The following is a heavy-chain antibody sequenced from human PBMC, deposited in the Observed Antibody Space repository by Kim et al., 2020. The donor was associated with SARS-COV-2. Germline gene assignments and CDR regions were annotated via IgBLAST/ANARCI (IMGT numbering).Heavy chain of an antibody. Sequence: HVKGRFTISRDESKNTLYLKMNSVKTEDTAVYYCTTDRMSSGWYGIFDYWGQGTLVTVSS. V-gene: IGHV3-15*01. D-gene: IGHD6-19*01. J-gene: IGHJ4*02. CDR3: TTDRMSSGWYGIFDY.